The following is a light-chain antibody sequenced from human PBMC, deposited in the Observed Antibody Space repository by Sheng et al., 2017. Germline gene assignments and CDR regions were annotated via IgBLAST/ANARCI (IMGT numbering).Light chain of an antibody. CDR1: QGIGND. CDR3: LQHNSYVRT. Sequence: DIQMTQSPSSLSASIGDRVTITCRASQGIGNDLGWYQQKPGKAPKRLIYAASSLQSGVPSRFSGSRSGTEFTLTISSLQPEDFATYYCLQHNSYVRTFGQGTKVEIK. CDR2: AAS. V-gene: IGKV1-17*01. J-gene: IGKJ1*01.